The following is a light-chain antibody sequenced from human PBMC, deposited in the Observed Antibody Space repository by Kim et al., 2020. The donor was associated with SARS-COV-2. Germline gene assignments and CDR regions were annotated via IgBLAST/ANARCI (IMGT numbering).Light chain of an antibody. CDR1: KLTNKY. J-gene: IGLJ2*01. CDR2: QDS. V-gene: IGLV3-1*01. CDR3: QAWDRSTVI. Sequence: SYELTQPPSVSVSPGQTASIICSGEKLTNKYSSWYQQKPGQSPVLVIYQDSERPSGIPERFSGSHSGNTATLTISGTQAMDEADYYCQAWDRSTVIFGGGTKVTVL.